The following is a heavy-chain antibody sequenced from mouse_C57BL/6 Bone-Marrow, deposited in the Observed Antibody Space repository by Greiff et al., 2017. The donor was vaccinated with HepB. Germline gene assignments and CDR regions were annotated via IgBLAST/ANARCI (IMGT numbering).Heavy chain of an antibody. CDR3: ARDYYYGSSYERAWFAY. J-gene: IGHJ3*01. CDR1: GFNIKNTY. V-gene: IGHV14-3*01. D-gene: IGHD1-1*01. Sequence: VQLKQSVAELVRPGASVKLSCTASGFNIKNTYMHWVKQRPEQGLEWIGRIDPANGNTKYAPKFQGKATITADTSSNTAYLQLSSLTSEDTAIYYCARDYYYGSSYERAWFAYWGQGTLVTVSA. CDR2: IDPANGNT.